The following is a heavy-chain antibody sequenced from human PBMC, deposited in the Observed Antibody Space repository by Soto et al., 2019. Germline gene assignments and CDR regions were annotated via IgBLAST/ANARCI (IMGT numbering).Heavy chain of an antibody. D-gene: IGHD6-19*01. CDR1: GGSISSYY. Sequence: SETLSLTCTVSGGSISSYYWSWIRQPPGKGLEWIGYIYYSGSTNYNPSLKSRVTISVDTSKNQFSLKLSSVTAADTAVYYCARQGIAVAGYYYYYMDVWGKGTTVTVSS. CDR2: IYYSGST. CDR3: ARQGIAVAGYYYYYMDV. J-gene: IGHJ6*03. V-gene: IGHV4-59*08.